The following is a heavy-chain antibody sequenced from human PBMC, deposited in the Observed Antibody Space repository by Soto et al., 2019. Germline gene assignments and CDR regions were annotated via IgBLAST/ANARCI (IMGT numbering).Heavy chain of an antibody. V-gene: IGHV4-34*01. J-gene: IGHJ6*02. CDR2: INHSGST. CDR3: ARGLGYCSSTSCYSYYYYGMDV. Sequence: SETLSLTCAVYGGSFSGYYWSWIRQPPGKGLEWIGEINHSGSTNYNPSLKSRVTISVDTPKNQSSLKLSSVTAADTAVYYCARGLGYCSSTSCYSYYYYGMDVWGQGTTVTVSS. D-gene: IGHD2-2*02. CDR1: GGSFSGYY.